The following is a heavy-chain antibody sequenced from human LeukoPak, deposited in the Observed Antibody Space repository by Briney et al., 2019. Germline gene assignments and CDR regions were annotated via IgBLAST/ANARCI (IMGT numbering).Heavy chain of an antibody. D-gene: IGHD5-18*01. V-gene: IGHV3-23*01. CDR3: AKVAGYSYVGVYYFDY. CDR2: TSSSDAGT. Sequence: GGSLRLSCAASGFTLSSYAMSWVRQAPGKGLEWVSATSSSDAGTYYADSVRGRFTISRDNSKNTLYLQMNSLRAEDAAVYYCAKVAGYSYVGVYYFDYWGQGTLVTVSS. CDR1: GFTLSSYA. J-gene: IGHJ4*02.